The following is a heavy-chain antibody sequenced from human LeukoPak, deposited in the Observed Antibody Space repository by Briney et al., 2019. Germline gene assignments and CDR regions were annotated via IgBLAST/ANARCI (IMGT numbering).Heavy chain of an antibody. CDR3: ARDPSSLSMDV. CDR1: GFTFRTYT. V-gene: IGHV3-23*01. J-gene: IGHJ6*04. Sequence: GGSLRLSCAASGFTFRTYTMNWIRQATGGGLQWVSAISGSADGTYYSDSVKGRFTISRDNSNNTLYLQMHSLRVEDTAIYYCARDPSSLSMDVWGKGTTVTVSS. CDR2: ISGSADGT.